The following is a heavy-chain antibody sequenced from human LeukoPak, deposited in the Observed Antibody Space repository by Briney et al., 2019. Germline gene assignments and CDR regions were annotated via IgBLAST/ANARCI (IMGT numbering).Heavy chain of an antibody. D-gene: IGHD2-15*01. CDR3: ARACAIVVVAAKYFDY. J-gene: IGHJ4*02. CDR2: IRCSGGST. Sequence: PGGSLRLSCAASGFTFSNYAMSWVRQAPGKGLEWVAAIRCSGGSTYYADSVKGRFTISRDNSKNTLYLQMNSLRAEDTAVYYCARACAIVVVAAKYFDYWGQGTLVTVSS. V-gene: IGHV3-23*01. CDR1: GFTFSNYA.